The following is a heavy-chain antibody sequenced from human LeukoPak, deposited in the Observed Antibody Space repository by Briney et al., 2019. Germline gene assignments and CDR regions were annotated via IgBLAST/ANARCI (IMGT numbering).Heavy chain of an antibody. Sequence: PGGSLRLSCAASGFTFSSYGMHWVRQAPGKGLEWVAVIWYDGSNKYYADSVKGRFTISRDNSKNTLYLQMNSLRAEDTAVYYCARGDAREHYYYYYGMDVWGQGTTVTVSS. CDR1: GFTFSSYG. CDR2: IWYDGSNK. V-gene: IGHV3-33*01. CDR3: ARGDAREHYYYYYGMDV. J-gene: IGHJ6*02.